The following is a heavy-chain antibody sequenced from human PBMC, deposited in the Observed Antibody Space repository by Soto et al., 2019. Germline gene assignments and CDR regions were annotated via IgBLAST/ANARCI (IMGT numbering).Heavy chain of an antibody. D-gene: IGHD3-9*01. V-gene: IGHV3-23*01. J-gene: IGHJ4*02. CDR3: ANFGTTGYYTVDY. Sequence: EVQLLESGGALVQPGGSLRLSCAASGFTFSTYAMSWVRQAPGKGLEWVSGISGSGGTTYYADSVKGRFTISRDNSKNTLYLQMSSLRAEDTVVYYCANFGTTGYYTVDYWGQGSLVTVSS. CDR1: GFTFSTYA. CDR2: ISGSGGTT.